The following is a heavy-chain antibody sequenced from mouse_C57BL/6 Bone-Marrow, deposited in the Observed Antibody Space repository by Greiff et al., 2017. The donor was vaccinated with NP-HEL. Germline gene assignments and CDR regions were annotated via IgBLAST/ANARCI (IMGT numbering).Heavy chain of an antibody. V-gene: IGHV1-62-2*01. D-gene: IGHD2-2*01. CDR3: ARHRGGEYGYEEVDY. J-gene: IGHJ2*01. CDR1: GYTFTEYT. Sequence: QVQLQQSGAELVKPGASVKLSCKASGYTFTEYTIHWVKQRSGQGLEWIGWFYPGSGSIKYNENFKATATLTADPSSTRGYMERSRVTSEGSAVYFWARHRGGEYGYEEVDYGGQGTTRTVSS. CDR2: FYPGSGSI.